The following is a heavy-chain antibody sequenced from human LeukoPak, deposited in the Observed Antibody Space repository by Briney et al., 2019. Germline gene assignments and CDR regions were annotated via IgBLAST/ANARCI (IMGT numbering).Heavy chain of an antibody. CDR2: INGGGDAT. CDR1: GFTFNNNA. Sequence: AGGSLRLSCATSGFTFNNNAMSWVRQAPGKGLEWDSAINGGGDATEYADSVKGRFTISRDNSKNTLYLQMNSLRPDDTAVYYCARCTASCYANAFDVWGQGTLLTVSS. D-gene: IGHD2-2*01. V-gene: IGHV3-23*01. J-gene: IGHJ3*01. CDR3: ARCTASCYANAFDV.